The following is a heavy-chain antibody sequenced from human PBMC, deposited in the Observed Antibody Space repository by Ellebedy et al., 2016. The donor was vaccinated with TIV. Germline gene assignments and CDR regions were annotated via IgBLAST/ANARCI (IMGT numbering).Heavy chain of an antibody. D-gene: IGHD4/OR15-4a*01. CDR3: ARDGLAGSTMEDAFDI. CDR1: GFTFSRYW. CDR2: IKEDGSEK. J-gene: IGHJ3*02. V-gene: IGHV3-7*01. Sequence: GESLKISCVASGFTFSRYWMSWVRQAPGKGLEWVANIKEDGSEKYNVDSVKGRFTISRDNAKNSLYLQMNSLRAEDTAVYYCARDGLAGSTMEDAFDIWGQGTMVTVSS.